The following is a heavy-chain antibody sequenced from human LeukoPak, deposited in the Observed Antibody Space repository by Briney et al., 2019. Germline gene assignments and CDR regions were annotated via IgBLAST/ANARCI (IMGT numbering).Heavy chain of an antibody. D-gene: IGHD3-10*01. V-gene: IGHV3-74*01. CDR2: ITSEGSST. CDR3: ATLYASGSLWGPFDY. Sequence: GGSLRLSCAASGFTFSSYWMHWVRQVPGKGLVWVSRITSEGSSTSYADSVKGRFTISRDNAKNTLYLQMNSLRAEDTAVYYCATLYASGSLWGPFDYWGQGILVTVSS. J-gene: IGHJ4*02. CDR1: GFTFSSYW.